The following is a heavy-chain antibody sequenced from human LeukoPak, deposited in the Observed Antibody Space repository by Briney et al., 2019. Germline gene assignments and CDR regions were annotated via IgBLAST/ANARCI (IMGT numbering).Heavy chain of an antibody. D-gene: IGHD6-19*01. CDR1: GYTFTSYG. CDR2: IRTYNGDT. V-gene: IGHV1-18*01. J-gene: IGHJ4*02. CDR3: AKTPPNRGYSSGWYVDH. Sequence: PSVKVSCKTSGYTFTSYGVTWVRQAPGQGLEWMGWIRTYNGDTKCTQKLQGRVTMTTDTSTSTAYMEVRSLISDDTAVYYCAKTPPNRGYSSGWYVDHWGQGTLVTVSS.